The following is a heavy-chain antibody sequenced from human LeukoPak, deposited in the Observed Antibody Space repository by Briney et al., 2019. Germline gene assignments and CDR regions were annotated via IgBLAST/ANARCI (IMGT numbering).Heavy chain of an antibody. Sequence: GGSLRLSCAASGFTFSSYAMHWVRQAPGKGLEWVAVISYDGSNKYYADSVKGRFTISRDNSKNTLYLQMNSLRAEDTAVYYCANRGSSISLRWGQGTLVTVSS. CDR2: ISYDGSNK. D-gene: IGHD6-6*01. CDR1: GFTFSSYA. J-gene: IGHJ4*02. V-gene: IGHV3-30*04. CDR3: ANRGSSISLR.